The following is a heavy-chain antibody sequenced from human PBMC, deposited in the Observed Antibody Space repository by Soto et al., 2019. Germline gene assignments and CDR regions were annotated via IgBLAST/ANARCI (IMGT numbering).Heavy chain of an antibody. D-gene: IGHD3-22*01. Sequence: GSLRLSCAASGFTFSRYAMSWVRQAPGKGLEWVSAISGSGGSTYYADSVKGRFTISRDNSKNTLYLQMNSLRAEDTAVYYCAKDTYYDSSGYYYPFDYWGQGTLVTVSS. CDR2: ISGSGGST. CDR3: AKDTYYDSSGYYYPFDY. J-gene: IGHJ4*02. V-gene: IGHV3-23*01. CDR1: GFTFSRYA.